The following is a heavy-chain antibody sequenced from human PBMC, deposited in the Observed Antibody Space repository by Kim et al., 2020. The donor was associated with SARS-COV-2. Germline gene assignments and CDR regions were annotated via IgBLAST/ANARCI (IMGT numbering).Heavy chain of an antibody. J-gene: IGHJ4*02. CDR3: ARAYLATIGY. D-gene: IGHD5-12*01. CDR2: GST. Sequence: GSTTRNPSLESRVTISVDTSKNQFSLKLKSVTAADTAVYYCARAYLATIGYWGQGTLVTVSS. V-gene: IGHV4-34*01.